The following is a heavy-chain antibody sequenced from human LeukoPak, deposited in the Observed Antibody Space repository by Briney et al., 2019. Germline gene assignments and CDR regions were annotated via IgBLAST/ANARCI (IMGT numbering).Heavy chain of an antibody. Sequence: GGSLRLSCAASGFTFSSYSMNWVRQAPGKGLEWVSSISSSSYIYYADSVKGRFTISRDNAKNSLYLQMNSLRAEDTAVYYCARDAYHDAFDIWGQGTMVTVSS. CDR1: GFTFSSYS. CDR3: ARDAYHDAFDI. J-gene: IGHJ3*02. CDR2: ISSSSYI. V-gene: IGHV3-21*01. D-gene: IGHD3-16*01.